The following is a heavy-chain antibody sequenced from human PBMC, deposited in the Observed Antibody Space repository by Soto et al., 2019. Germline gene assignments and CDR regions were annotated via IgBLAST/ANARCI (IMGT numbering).Heavy chain of an antibody. Sequence: QITLKEYGPTLVKPTQTLTLTCTFSGFSLTTSGVGVGWIRQPPGKALEWLALIYWNDDQYYIPSLKTRLTITKDTSRNQVVLTMTNMDPGDTATYYCAHKDPAADLTFDYWGQGSLLTVSS. V-gene: IGHV2-5*01. D-gene: IGHD6-13*01. J-gene: IGHJ4*02. CDR2: IYWNDDQ. CDR1: GFSLTTSGVG. CDR3: AHKDPAADLTFDY.